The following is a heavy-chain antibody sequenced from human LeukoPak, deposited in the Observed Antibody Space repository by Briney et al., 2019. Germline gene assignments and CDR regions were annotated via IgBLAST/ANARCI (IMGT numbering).Heavy chain of an antibody. V-gene: IGHV1-8*01. D-gene: IGHD5-12*01. J-gene: IGHJ4*02. Sequence: EASVKVSCKASGYTFTSYDINWVRQATGQGLEWMGWMNPNSGNTGYAQKFQGRVTMTRNTSISTAYMELSSLRSEDTAVYYCATQTGGYSGYTQIDYRGQGTLVTVSS. CDR2: MNPNSGNT. CDR1: GYTFTSYD. CDR3: ATQTGGYSGYTQIDY.